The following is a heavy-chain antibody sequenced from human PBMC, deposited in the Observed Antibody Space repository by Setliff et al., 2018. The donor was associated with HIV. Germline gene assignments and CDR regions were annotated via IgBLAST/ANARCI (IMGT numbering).Heavy chain of an antibody. CDR2: IYYSGST. CDR3: ASHRSVYYFDY. Sequence: PSETLSLTCTVSGGSISMHYWSWIRQPPGKGLEWIGYIYYSGSTNYNPSLKSRVTISVDTSENQCSLKLSSVTAADTAVYYCASHRSVYYFDYWGQGTLVTVSS. J-gene: IGHJ4*02. CDR1: GGSISMHY. V-gene: IGHV4-59*11.